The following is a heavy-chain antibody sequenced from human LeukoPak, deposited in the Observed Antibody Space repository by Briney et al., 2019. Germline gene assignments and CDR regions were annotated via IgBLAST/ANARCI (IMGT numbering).Heavy chain of an antibody. V-gene: IGHV3-33*01. J-gene: IGHJ4*02. CDR2: IWYDGSNK. CDR1: GFTFSSYG. CDR3: ARDFEQQLPQGS. Sequence: GRSLRLSCAASGFTFSSYGMHWVRQAPGKGLEWVAVIWYDGSNKYYADSVKGRFTISRDNSKSTLYLQMNSLRAEDTAVYYCARDFEQQLPQGSWGQGTLVTVSS. D-gene: IGHD6-13*01.